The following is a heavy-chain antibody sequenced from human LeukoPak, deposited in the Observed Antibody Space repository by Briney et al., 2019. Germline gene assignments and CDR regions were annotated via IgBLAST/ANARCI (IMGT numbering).Heavy chain of an antibody. D-gene: IGHD3-3*01. CDR1: GYTFTSYY. Sequence: ASVKVSCKASGYTFTSYYMHWVRQAPGQGLEWMGIINPSGGSTSYAQKFQGRVTMTRDTSTSTVYMELSSLRSEDTAVYYCARDRSRNYDFWSGYLGYFDYWGQGTLVTVSS. CDR2: INPSGGST. V-gene: IGHV1-46*01. J-gene: IGHJ4*02. CDR3: ARDRSRNYDFWSGYLGYFDY.